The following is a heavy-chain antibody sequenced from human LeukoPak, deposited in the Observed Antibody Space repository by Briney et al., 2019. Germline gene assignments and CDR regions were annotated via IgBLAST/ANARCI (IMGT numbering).Heavy chain of an antibody. CDR3: ARAVDTAMVTTYYRDV. V-gene: IGHV3-66*02. CDR2: IYSGGST. J-gene: IGHJ6*03. CDR1: GFTVNSNY. D-gene: IGHD5-18*01. Sequence: PGGSLRLSCAASGFTVNSNYMSWVRQAPGKGLEWVSVIYSGGSTYYADSVKGRFTISRDNSKNTLYLQMNSLRAEDTAVYYCARAVDTAMVTTYYRDVWGKGTTVTVSS.